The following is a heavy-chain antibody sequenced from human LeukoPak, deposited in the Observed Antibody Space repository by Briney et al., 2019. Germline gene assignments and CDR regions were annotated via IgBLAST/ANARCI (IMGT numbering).Heavy chain of an antibody. CDR2: IIPIFGTA. D-gene: IGHD1-7*01. V-gene: IGHV1-69*13. CDR3: ARGTSVPFYYYYYGMDV. Sequence: SVKVSCKASGGTFSSYAISWVRQAPGQGLEWMGGIIPIFGTANYAQKFQGRVTITADESTSTAYTELSSLRSEDTAVYYCARGTSVPFYYYYYGMDVWGQGTTVTVSS. CDR1: GGTFSSYA. J-gene: IGHJ6*02.